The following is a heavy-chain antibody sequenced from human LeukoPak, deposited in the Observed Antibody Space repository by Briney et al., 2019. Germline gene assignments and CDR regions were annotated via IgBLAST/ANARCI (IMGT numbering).Heavy chain of an antibody. J-gene: IGHJ4*02. D-gene: IGHD6-19*01. Sequence: TGGSLRLSCAASGFTFSSYGMHWVRQAPGKGLEWVAVIWYDGSNKYYADSVKGRSTISRDNSKNTLYLQMNSLRAEDTAVYYCARGTIAVAGNFDYWGQGTLVTVSS. CDR2: IWYDGSNK. V-gene: IGHV3-33*01. CDR1: GFTFSSYG. CDR3: ARGTIAVAGNFDY.